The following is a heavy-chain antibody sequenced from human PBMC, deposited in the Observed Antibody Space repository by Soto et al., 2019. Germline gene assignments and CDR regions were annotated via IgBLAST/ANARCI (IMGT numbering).Heavy chain of an antibody. CDR2: IIPIFGTA. D-gene: IGHD3-3*01. V-gene: IGHV1-69*06. J-gene: IGHJ6*02. CDR1: GYTFTSYG. CDR3: ARGSSYYDFWSGRGGMDV. Sequence: QVQLVQSGAEVKKPGASVKVSCKASGYTFTSYGISWVRQAPGQGLEWMGWIIPIFGTANYAQKFQGRVTITADKSTSTAYMELSSLRSEDTAVYYCARGSSYYDFWSGRGGMDVWGQGTTVTVSS.